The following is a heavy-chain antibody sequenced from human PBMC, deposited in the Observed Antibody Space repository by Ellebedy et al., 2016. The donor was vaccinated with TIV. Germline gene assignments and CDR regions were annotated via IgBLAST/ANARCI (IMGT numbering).Heavy chain of an antibody. Sequence: ASVKVSCKASGYTFTGYYMHWVRQAPGQGLEWMGWINPNSGGTNYAQKFQGWVTMTRDTSISTAYMELSRLRSDDTAVYYCARGYSYDFWSGYYQPYYFDYWGQGTLVTVSS. CDR3: ARGYSYDFWSGYYQPYYFDY. CDR2: INPNSGGT. V-gene: IGHV1-2*04. J-gene: IGHJ4*02. CDR1: GYTFTGYY. D-gene: IGHD3-3*01.